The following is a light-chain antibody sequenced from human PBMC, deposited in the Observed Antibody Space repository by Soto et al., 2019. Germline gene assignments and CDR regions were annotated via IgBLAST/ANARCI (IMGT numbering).Light chain of an antibody. CDR3: QVYGRAPWT. CDR2: GAS. Sequence: EIVMTQSPATLSVSPGERATLSCRASQSVSSNLAWYQQKPGQAPRFLIYGASTRATGIPDRFSGSGSGTDFTLTISRLEPEDFAVYYCQVYGRAPWTFGQGTKVDI. V-gene: IGKV3-20*01. J-gene: IGKJ1*01. CDR1: QSVSSN.